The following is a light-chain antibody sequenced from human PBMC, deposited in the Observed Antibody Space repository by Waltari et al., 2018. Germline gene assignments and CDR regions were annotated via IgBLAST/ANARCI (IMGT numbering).Light chain of an antibody. J-gene: IGKJ3*01. CDR1: QSFGGS. CDR3: QQYNNFPFT. CDR2: DAS. Sequence: DIQMTQSTSTLSASVGDRVTITCRPSQSFGGSLAWFQQKPGKAPNLLIYDASTLEPGVPSRFSGSGSGTEFTLTVSSLQPDDFATYYCQQYNNFPFTFGPGTTV. V-gene: IGKV1-5*01.